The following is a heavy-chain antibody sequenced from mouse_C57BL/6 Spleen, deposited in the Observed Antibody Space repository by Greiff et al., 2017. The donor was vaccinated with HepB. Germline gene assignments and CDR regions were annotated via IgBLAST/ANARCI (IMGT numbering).Heavy chain of an antibody. Sequence: VQLQQSGAELAKPGASVKLSCKASGYTFTSYWMHWVKQRPGQGLEWIGYINPSSGYTKYNQKFKGKATLTADKSSSTAYMQLSSLTYEDSAVYSVARGGKCDGSSLYAMDYWGQGTSVTVSS. D-gene: IGHD1-1*01. J-gene: IGHJ4*01. CDR3: ARGGKCDGSSLYAMDY. CDR1: GYTFTSYW. CDR2: INPSSGYT. V-gene: IGHV1-7*01.